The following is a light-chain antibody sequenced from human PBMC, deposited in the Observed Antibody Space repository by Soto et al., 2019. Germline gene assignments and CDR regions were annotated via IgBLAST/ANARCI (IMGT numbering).Light chain of an antibody. J-gene: IGLJ1*01. CDR3: SSFTGTNYV. CDR1: ISDVGGNKF. V-gene: IGLV2-14*03. Sequence: QSVLTQPASVSGSPGQSITISCTGTISDVGGNKFVSWYQQYPGKAPKLMICDVSNRPSGVSNRFSGSKPGNTASLTISGLQAEDEADYYCSSFTGTNYVFGTGTKVTVL. CDR2: DVS.